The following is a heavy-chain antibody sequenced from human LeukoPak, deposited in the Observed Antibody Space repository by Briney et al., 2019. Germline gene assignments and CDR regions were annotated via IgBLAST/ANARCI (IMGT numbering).Heavy chain of an antibody. CDR3: AKDLGLAYYESYFDI. CDR1: GFNFIHYA. Sequence: GGSLRLSCAGSGFNFIHYAMHWIRQAPGKGLEWVAVISYDGSDKYYVDSVKGRFTISRDNSKNTLYLQMNSLRAEDTAVYFCAKDLGLAYYESYFDIWGQGTMVTVSS. CDR2: ISYDGSDK. J-gene: IGHJ3*02. D-gene: IGHD3-22*01. V-gene: IGHV3-30*18.